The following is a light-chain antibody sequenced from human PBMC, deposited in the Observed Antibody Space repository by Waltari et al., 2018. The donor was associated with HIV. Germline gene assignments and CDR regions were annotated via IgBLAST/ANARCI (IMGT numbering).Light chain of an antibody. Sequence: SSEVTQDPTVSVALGQTVRNTCQGDSLRNYFPSWYQQKPGQAPVFVIYGENNRPSGIPDRFSGSTSGNTASLIITGAQAEDEAEYYCNSRDSSGNRLVIFGGGTKLTVL. J-gene: IGLJ2*01. V-gene: IGLV3-19*01. CDR2: GEN. CDR3: NSRDSSGNRLVI. CDR1: SLRNYF.